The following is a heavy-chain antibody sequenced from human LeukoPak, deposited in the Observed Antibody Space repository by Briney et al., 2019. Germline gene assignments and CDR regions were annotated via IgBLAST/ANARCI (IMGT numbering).Heavy chain of an antibody. CDR2: ISGSGGST. CDR3: AKGKGGGYSGSPFDT. CDR1: GFTFSSYA. V-gene: IGHV3-23*01. J-gene: IGHJ3*02. Sequence: PGGSLRLSCAASGFTFSSYAMTWVRQAPGKGLEWVSAISGSGGSTYYADSVRGRFTISRDNSKNTVYLQMNSLRVEETAVYYCAKGKGGGYSGSPFDTWGQGTKVTSLQ. D-gene: IGHD3-10*01.